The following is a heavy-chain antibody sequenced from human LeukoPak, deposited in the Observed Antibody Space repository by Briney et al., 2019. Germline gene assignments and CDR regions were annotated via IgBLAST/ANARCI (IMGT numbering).Heavy chain of an antibody. J-gene: IGHJ4*02. D-gene: IGHD3-10*01. V-gene: IGHV1-46*01. CDR2: INPSGGST. CDR1: GYTFTSYY. CDR3: ARDRMVRGVPFDY. Sequence: GSSVKVSCKASGYTFTSYYMHWVRQAPGQGLEWMGLINPSGGSTSYAQKFQGRVTMARDTSTSTVYMELSSLRSEDTAVYYCARDRMVRGVPFDYWGQGTLVTVSS.